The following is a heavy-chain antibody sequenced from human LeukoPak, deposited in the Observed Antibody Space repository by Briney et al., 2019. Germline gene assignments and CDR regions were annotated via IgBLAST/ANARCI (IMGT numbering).Heavy chain of an antibody. CDR1: GGSFSGYY. V-gene: IGHV4-34*01. CDR2: INHSGST. J-gene: IGHJ4*02. Sequence: SETLSLTCAVYGGSFSGYYWSWIRQPPGKGLEWIGEINHSGSTNYNPSLKSRVTISVDTSKNQFSLKLSSVTAADTAVYYCAREGVPDYWGQGTLVTVSS. CDR3: AREGVPDY. D-gene: IGHD2-8*01.